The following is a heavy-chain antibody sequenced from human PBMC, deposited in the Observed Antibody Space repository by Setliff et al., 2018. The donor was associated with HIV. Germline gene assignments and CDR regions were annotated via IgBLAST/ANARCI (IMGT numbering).Heavy chain of an antibody. V-gene: IGHV1-3*01. CDR3: ARGVPYGYYFDY. CDR1: GYIFTNFG. Sequence: GASVKVSCKAFGYIFTNFGISWVRQAPGQGLEWMGWINAGNGNTKYSQKFQGRVTITRDTSASTAYMELSSLRSEDTAVYYCARGVPYGYYFDYWGQGTQVTVSS. J-gene: IGHJ4*02. D-gene: IGHD2-8*01. CDR2: INAGNGNT.